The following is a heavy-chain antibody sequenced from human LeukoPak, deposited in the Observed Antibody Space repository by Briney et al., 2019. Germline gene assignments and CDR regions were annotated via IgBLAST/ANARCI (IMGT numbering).Heavy chain of an antibody. D-gene: IGHD4-17*01. CDR3: ARAGSYGDYVTYYYYYMDV. CDR1: GFTFDDYG. V-gene: IGHV3-20*04. J-gene: IGHJ6*03. CDR2: LNWNGGSP. Sequence: GGSLRLXCAASGFTFDDYGMSWVRQAPGKGLEWVCGLNWNGGSPNCADSVKGRFTISRDNAKNSLYLQMNTLKVEDTALYYCARAGSYGDYVTYYYYYMDVWGKGTTVTVSS.